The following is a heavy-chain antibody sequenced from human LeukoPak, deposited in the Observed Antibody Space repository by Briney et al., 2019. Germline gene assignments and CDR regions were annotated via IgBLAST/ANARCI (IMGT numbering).Heavy chain of an antibody. CDR2: IYYSGST. CDR1: GGSISSFY. V-gene: IGHV4-59*01. D-gene: IGHD4-17*01. CDR3: ANYGDYVAKY. J-gene: IGHJ4*02. Sequence: SETLSLTCTVSGGSISSFYWSWIRQPPGKGLEWIGYIYYSGSTNCNPSLRSRVTISIDTSKNQFSLKLSSVTAADTAIYYCANYGDYVAKYWGQGTLVTVSS.